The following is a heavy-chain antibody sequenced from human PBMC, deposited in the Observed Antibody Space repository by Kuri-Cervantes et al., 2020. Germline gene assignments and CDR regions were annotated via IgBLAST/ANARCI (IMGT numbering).Heavy chain of an antibody. V-gene: IGHV1-18*01. CDR1: GYTFTSYG. D-gene: IGHD3-22*01. J-gene: IGHJ4*02. CDR3: ARDRPSSGYYEYYFDY. CDR2: ISAYNGNT. Sequence: ASVKVSCKASGYTFTSYGISWVRQAPGQGLKWMGWISAYNGNTNYAQKLQGRVTMTTDTSTSTAYMELRSLRSDDTAVYYCARDRPSSGYYEYYFDYWGQGTLVTVSS.